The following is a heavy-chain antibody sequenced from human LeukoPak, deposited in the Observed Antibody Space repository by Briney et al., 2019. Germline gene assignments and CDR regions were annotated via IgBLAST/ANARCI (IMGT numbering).Heavy chain of an antibody. Sequence: SETLSLTCTVSGGSISSYYWSWIRQPAGKGLEWIGRIYTSGSTKYNPSLKSRVTMSVDTSKNQFSLKLSSVTAADTAVCYCARGKYYYDSSGYYYFDYWGQGTLVTVSS. CDR2: IYTSGST. J-gene: IGHJ4*02. CDR1: GGSISSYY. CDR3: ARGKYYYDSSGYYYFDY. D-gene: IGHD3-22*01. V-gene: IGHV4-4*07.